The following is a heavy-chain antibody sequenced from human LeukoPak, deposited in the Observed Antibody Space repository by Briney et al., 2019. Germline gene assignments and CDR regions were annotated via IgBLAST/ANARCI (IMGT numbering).Heavy chain of an antibody. J-gene: IGHJ4*02. V-gene: IGHV3-33*01. CDR3: ARDMGYDFWSGYPFDY. CDR1: GFTFSRYG. CDR2: IWYDGNTK. Sequence: GMSLRLSCAASGFTFSRYGMHWVRQAPGKGLEWVAVIWYDGNTKYYADSVKGRFTISRDNAKNSLYLQMNSLRAEDTAVYYCARDMGYDFWSGYPFDYWGQGTLVTVSS. D-gene: IGHD3-3*01.